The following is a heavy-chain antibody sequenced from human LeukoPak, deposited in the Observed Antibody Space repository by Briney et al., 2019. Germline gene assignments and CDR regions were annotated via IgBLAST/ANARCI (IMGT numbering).Heavy chain of an antibody. CDR2: IYHSGST. CDR3: ARARETESIDY. Sequence: SETLSLTCAVSGGSISISNWWSWVRQPPGKGLEWIGEIYHSGSTNYNPSLKSRVTISVDKSKNQFSLKLTSVTAADTAVYYCARARETESIDYWSQGTLVTVSS. D-gene: IGHD5/OR15-5a*01. V-gene: IGHV4-4*02. J-gene: IGHJ4*02. CDR1: GGSISISNW.